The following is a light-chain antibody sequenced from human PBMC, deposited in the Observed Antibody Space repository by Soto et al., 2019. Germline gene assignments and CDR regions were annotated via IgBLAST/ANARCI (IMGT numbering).Light chain of an antibody. CDR3: QQRTNWPLT. J-gene: IGKJ4*01. Sequence: EIVLTQSPATLSLSPGERATLSCRASQSVSSYLAWYQQKPGQAPRLLIYDASNRATGIPARFSGRGSGIDFTLTISSLDPEDFAVYYCQQRTNWPLTFGGGTKVELK. CDR1: QSVSSY. CDR2: DAS. V-gene: IGKV3-11*01.